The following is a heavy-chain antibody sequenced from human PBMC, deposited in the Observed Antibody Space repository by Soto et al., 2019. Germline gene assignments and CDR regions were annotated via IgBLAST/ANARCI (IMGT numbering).Heavy chain of an antibody. Sequence: QVQLVESGGGVVQPGRSLRLSCAASGFTFSSYAMHWVRQAPGKGLEWVAVISYDGGNKYYADSVKGRFTISRDNSNNTLYLQMNSLRAEDTAVYYGARGQRRYYESSGYTLDAFDIWGQGTMVTVSS. J-gene: IGHJ3*02. CDR1: GFTFSSYA. CDR2: ISYDGGNK. CDR3: ARGQRRYYESSGYTLDAFDI. D-gene: IGHD3-22*01. V-gene: IGHV3-30-3*01.